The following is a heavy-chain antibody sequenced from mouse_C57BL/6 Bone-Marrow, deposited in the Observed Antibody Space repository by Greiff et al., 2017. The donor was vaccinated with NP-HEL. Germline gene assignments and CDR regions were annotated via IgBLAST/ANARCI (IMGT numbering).Heavy chain of an antibody. D-gene: IGHD1-1*01. CDR2: ISSGSSTI. Sequence: EVQWVESGGGLVKPGGSLKLSCAASGFTFRDYGMHWVRQAPEKGLAWVAYISSGSSTIYSADQVKGRFTISRDNAKNTLFLQMTSLRSEDTAMYYCARPDYGSSSDWFAYWGQGTLVTVSA. CDR3: ARPDYGSSSDWFAY. V-gene: IGHV5-17*01. CDR1: GFTFRDYG. J-gene: IGHJ3*01.